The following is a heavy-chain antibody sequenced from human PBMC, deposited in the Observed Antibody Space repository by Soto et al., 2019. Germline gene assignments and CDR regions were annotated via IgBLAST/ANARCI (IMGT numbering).Heavy chain of an antibody. CDR3: ATADDYYDSSPRAFAY. CDR1: GFTFSSYG. Sequence: GGSLRLSCAASGFTFSSYGMHWVRQAPGKGLEWVAVISYDGSNKYYADSVKGRFTISRDNSKNTLYLQMNSLRAEDTAVYYCATADDYYDSSPRAFAYWGQGTLVTVSS. D-gene: IGHD3-22*01. J-gene: IGHJ4*02. V-gene: IGHV3-30*03. CDR2: ISYDGSNK.